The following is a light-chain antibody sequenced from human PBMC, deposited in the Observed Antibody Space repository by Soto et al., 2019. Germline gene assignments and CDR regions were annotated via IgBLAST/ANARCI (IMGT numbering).Light chain of an antibody. CDR1: QNILYSSDNENY. CDR2: WAS. V-gene: IGKV4-1*01. J-gene: IGKJ4*01. CDR3: QQYYSAPLT. Sequence: DIVMTQSPDSLAVSLGERATINCTSSQNILYSSDNENYLAWFQLKQGQPPKLLIYWASTRESGVPDRFSGSGSGTDVTLTISTLQAEDVAVYYCQQYYSAPLTFGGGTKVEIK.